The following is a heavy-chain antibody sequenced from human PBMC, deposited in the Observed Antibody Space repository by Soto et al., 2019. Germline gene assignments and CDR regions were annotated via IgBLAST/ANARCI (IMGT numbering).Heavy chain of an antibody. CDR1: GFTFSSYA. CDR2: ISGSGGST. CDR3: ANSGIAVAGTWDYYYGMHV. Sequence: HPGGSLRLSCAASGFTFSSYAMSWVRQAPGKGLEWVSAISGSGGSTYYADSVKGRFTISRDNSKNTLYLQMNSLRAEDTAVYYCANSGIAVAGTWDYYYGMHVWGQGTTVTVSS. V-gene: IGHV3-23*01. J-gene: IGHJ6*02. D-gene: IGHD6-19*01.